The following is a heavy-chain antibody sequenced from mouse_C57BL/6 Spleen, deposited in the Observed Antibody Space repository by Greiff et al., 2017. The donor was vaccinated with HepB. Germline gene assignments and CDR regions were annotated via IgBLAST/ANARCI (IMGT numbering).Heavy chain of an antibody. CDR2: IDPSDSYT. CDR3: ARGYDEGGAWFAY. CDR1: GYTFTSYW. J-gene: IGHJ3*01. Sequence: QVQLQQPGAELVMPGASVKLSCKASGYTFTSYWMHWVKQRPGQGLEWIGEIDPSDSYTNYNQKFKGKSTLTVDKSSSTAYMQLSSLTSEDSAVYDCARGYDEGGAWFAYWGQGTLVTVSA. D-gene: IGHD2-2*01. V-gene: IGHV1-69*01.